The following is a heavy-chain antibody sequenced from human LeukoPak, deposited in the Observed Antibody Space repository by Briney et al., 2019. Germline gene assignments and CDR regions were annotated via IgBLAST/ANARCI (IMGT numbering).Heavy chain of an antibody. CDR3: TRGPPNWGYDF. Sequence: GASVTVSCKASGYIFTSYGINWVRQATGQRLEWLGWMSSNSGNTGYAQNFQGRVTMTRSTALSTAYMELSSLKSDDTAVYYCTRGPPNWGYDFWGQGTLVTVSS. J-gene: IGHJ4*02. V-gene: IGHV1-8*01. D-gene: IGHD3/OR15-3a*01. CDR1: GYIFTSYG. CDR2: MSSNSGNT.